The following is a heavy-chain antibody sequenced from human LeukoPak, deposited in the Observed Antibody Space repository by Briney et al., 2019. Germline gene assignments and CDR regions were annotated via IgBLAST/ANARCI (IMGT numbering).Heavy chain of an antibody. Sequence: SETLSLTCTVSGGSISSYYWSWIRQPPGKGLEWIGFIFYSGTTNYNPSLKSRVTISVDTSKNQFSLKLSSVTAADTAVYYCARGGWHKFDYWGQGTLVTVSS. CDR1: GGSISSYY. J-gene: IGHJ4*02. CDR2: IFYSGTT. CDR3: ARGGWHKFDY. D-gene: IGHD3-22*01. V-gene: IGHV4-59*01.